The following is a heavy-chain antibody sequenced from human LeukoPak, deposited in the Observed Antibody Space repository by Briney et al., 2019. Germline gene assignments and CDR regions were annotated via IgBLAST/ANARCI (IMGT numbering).Heavy chain of an antibody. J-gene: IGHJ4*02. V-gene: IGHV4-34*01. CDR3: ARDQYYDSSTYYEIDY. Sequence: SETLSLTCAVYGGSFSGFHWNWIRQPPGKGLEWIGDINHSGSTYYNPSLKSRVTMSVDTSKNQFSLKLSSVTAADTAVYYCARDQYYDSSTYYEIDYWGQGTLVTVSS. CDR1: GGSFSGFH. D-gene: IGHD3-22*01. CDR2: INHSGST.